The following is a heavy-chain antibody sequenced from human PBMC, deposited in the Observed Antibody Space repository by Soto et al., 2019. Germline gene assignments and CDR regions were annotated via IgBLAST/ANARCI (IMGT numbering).Heavy chain of an antibody. D-gene: IGHD3-22*01. CDR2: ISSSSSYI. CDR1: GFTFSLYS. J-gene: IGHJ4*02. Sequence: GGSLRLSCAASGFTFSLYSMIWVRQAPGKGLEWVSSISSSSSYIYYADSMKGRFTLSRDNAQNSLYLQMNSLRVDDTAVYYCVRARAADSRPDYWGQGTLVTVSS. V-gene: IGHV3-21*01. CDR3: VRARAADSRPDY.